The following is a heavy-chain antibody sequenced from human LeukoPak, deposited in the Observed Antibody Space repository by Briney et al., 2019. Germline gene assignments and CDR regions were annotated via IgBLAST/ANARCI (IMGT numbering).Heavy chain of an antibody. CDR2: ISYDGSNK. CDR1: GFTFSSYG. CDR3: AKESDILTGPYYFDY. V-gene: IGHV3-30*18. J-gene: IGHJ4*02. Sequence: GGSLRLSCAASGFTFSSYGMHWVRQAPGKGLEWVAVISYDGSNKYYADSVKGRFTISRDNSKNTLYLQMNSLRAEDTAVYYCAKESDILTGPYYFDYWGQGTLVTVSS. D-gene: IGHD3-9*01.